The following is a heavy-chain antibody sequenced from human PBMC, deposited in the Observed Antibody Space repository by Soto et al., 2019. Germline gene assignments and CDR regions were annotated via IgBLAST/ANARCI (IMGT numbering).Heavy chain of an antibody. D-gene: IGHD6-19*01. CDR3: ARQSIAVAGTWVDY. Sequence: SETMSLTCTVSGGSISNPIYYWAWIRQPPGKGLEWIGRIYHSGSTNYNPSLKSRVTISVDTSKNQFSLKLSSVTAVDTVVYYCARQSIAVAGTWVDYWVQGTLVTVSS. V-gene: IGHV4-39*07. J-gene: IGHJ4*02. CDR2: IYHSGST. CDR1: GGSISNPIYY.